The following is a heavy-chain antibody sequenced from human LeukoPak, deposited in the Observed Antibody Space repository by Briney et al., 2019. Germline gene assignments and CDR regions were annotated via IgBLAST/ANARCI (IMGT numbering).Heavy chain of an antibody. CDR1: GFTFDDYA. Sequence: GGSLRLSCAASGFTFDDYAMHWVRHAPGKGLEWVSLISGNGGSTYYADSVKGRFTISRDNSKNSLHLQMNSLRTEDAALYYCAKGGRYQDWYFDLWGRGALVTASS. CDR2: ISGNGGST. CDR3: AKGGRYQDWYFDL. J-gene: IGHJ2*01. D-gene: IGHD3-9*01. V-gene: IGHV3-43*02.